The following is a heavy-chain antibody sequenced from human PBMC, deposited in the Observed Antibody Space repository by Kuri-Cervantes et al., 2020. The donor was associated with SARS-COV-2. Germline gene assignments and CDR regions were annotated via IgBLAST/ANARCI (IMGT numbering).Heavy chain of an antibody. CDR3: ATVGDYYDSSAYFEY. J-gene: IGHJ4*02. Sequence: ASVKVSCKASGYTFSAYYMHWVRQAPGQGLEWMGRINPNSGGTNYAQNFQGRVTMTRDTSISTAYMERSSLRSDDTAFYYCATVGDYYDSSAYFEYWGQGTLVTVSS. D-gene: IGHD3-22*01. V-gene: IGHV1-2*06. CDR1: GYTFSAYY. CDR2: INPNSGGT.